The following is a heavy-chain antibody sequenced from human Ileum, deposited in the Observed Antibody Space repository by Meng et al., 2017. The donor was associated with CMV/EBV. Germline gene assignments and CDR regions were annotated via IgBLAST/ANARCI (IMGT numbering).Heavy chain of an antibody. Sequence: LTGAVYGGSVSGCYWGWIGQAPGKGREGSGEINDGGKNNYNQSQKRRVSISIDTSSNQFSLKLSSATAADTAMYCCGRSGRYFDWLSRRGQGTLVTVSS. CDR3: GRSGRYFDWLSR. D-gene: IGHD3-9*01. CDR1: GGSVSGCY. J-gene: IGHJ4*02. CDR2: INDGGKN. V-gene: IGHV4-34*01.